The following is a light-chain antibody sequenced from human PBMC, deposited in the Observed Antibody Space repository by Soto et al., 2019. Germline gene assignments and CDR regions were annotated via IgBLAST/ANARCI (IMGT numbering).Light chain of an antibody. CDR3: QQNDSSPSWT. CDR2: GTS. CDR1: QSVSSN. J-gene: IGKJ1*01. V-gene: IGKV3-20*01. Sequence: EIVMTQSPATLSLSPLERATISCMASQSVSSNLAWYQQKPGQAPRLLIYGTSSRATGISDRFRGSGSGTDFTLTISRLEPEDFAVYYCQQNDSSPSWTFGQGTKV.